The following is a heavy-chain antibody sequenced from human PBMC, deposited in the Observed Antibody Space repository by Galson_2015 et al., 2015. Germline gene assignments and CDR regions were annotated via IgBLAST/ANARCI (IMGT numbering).Heavy chain of an antibody. CDR1: GFTFSSYA. CDR3: ANEGAIGYGVHNGWFFDF. J-gene: IGHJ2*01. CDR2: ISDSGGTT. V-gene: IGHV3-23*01. D-gene: IGHD3-10*01. Sequence: SLRLSCATSGFTFSSYAMNWVRQPPGKGLEWVSGISDSGGTTYYADSVKGRFTISRDNSKNTLYLQMNRLRAEDTAVYYCANEGAIGYGVHNGWFFDFWGRGTLVTVSS.